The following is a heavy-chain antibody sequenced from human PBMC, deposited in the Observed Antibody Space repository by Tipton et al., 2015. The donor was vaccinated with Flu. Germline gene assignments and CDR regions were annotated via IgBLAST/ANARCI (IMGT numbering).Heavy chain of an antibody. D-gene: IGHD3-3*01. CDR1: GGSISSSSYY. CDR2: IYHSGST. J-gene: IGHJ6*03. V-gene: IGHV4-39*01. CDR3: VRHRITIFGVVEVKYMDD. Sequence: TLSLTCTVFGGSISSSSYYWGWIRQPPGKGLEWIGSIYHSGSTYYNPSLKSRVTISVDTSKNQFSLKLSSVAAADAAVYYCVRHRITIFGVVEVKYMDDWGDETTVTVSS.